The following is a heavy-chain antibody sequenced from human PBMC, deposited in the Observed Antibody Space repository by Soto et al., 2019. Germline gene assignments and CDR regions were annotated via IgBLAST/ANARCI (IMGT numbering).Heavy chain of an antibody. CDR2: IYWDDDK. CDR1: GFSLSTSGVG. D-gene: IGHD1-26*01. J-gene: IGHJ3*02. V-gene: IGHV2-5*02. Sequence: QITLKESGPTLVKPTQTLTLTCTFSGFSLSTSGVGVGWIRQPPGKVLEWLALIYWDDDKRYSPSLKSRLTNXXDXSXXQVALTMTNMDPADTATYYCAHSPGIVGATGAFDIWGQGTMVTVSS. CDR3: AHSPGIVGATGAFDI.